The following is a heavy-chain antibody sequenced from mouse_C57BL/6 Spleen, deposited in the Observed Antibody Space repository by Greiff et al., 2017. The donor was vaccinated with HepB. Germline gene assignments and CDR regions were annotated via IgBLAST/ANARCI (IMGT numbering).Heavy chain of an antibody. V-gene: IGHV1-55*01. J-gene: IGHJ2*01. CDR3: ATTTVVPYYFDY. D-gene: IGHD1-1*01. Sequence: VQLQQSGAELVKPGASVKMSCKASGYTFTSYWITWVKQRPGQGLEWIGDIYPGSGSTNYNEKFKSKATLTVDTSSSTAYMQLSSLTSEDSAVYYCATTTVVPYYFDYWGQGTTLTVSS. CDR2: IYPGSGST. CDR1: GYTFTSYW.